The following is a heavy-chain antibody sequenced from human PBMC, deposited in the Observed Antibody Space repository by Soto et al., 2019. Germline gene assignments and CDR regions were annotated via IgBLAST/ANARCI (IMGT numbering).Heavy chain of an antibody. CDR3: TRGDCSGGSCYGIDV. J-gene: IGHJ6*02. CDR1: GFAFSGHT. Sequence: EVQLVESGGVLVQPGGSLRLSCAASGFAFSGHTMNWVRQAPGKGLEWVAYIGNTLDTIYYADSVKGRFIISSDDAMKSVFRQRSSLRDEDTAVYYCTRGDCSGGSCYGIDVWGRGPTVTVSS. CDR2: IGNTLDTI. D-gene: IGHD2-15*01. V-gene: IGHV3-48*02.